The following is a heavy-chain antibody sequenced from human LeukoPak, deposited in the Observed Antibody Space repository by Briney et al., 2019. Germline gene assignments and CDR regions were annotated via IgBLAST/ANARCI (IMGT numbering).Heavy chain of an antibody. Sequence: ASVKVSCKASGYTFTSYGISWVRQAPGQGLEWMGIINPSGGSTSYAQKFQGRVTMTRDTSTSTVYMELSSLRSEDTAVYYCARVRAARFDYWGQGTLVTVSS. V-gene: IGHV1-46*01. CDR3: ARVRAARFDY. CDR1: GYTFTSYG. D-gene: IGHD6-6*01. CDR2: INPSGGST. J-gene: IGHJ4*02.